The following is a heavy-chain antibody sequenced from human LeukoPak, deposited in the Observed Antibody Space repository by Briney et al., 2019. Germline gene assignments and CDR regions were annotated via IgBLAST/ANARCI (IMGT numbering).Heavy chain of an antibody. Sequence: SATLSLTCSVSGGSISSIHYYWGWIRQPPGKGLEWIGSIYYSGSTYYNPSLKSRVTISVDTSKNQFSLKLSSVTAADTAVYYCASGEAAAILSFDYWGQGTLVTVSS. D-gene: IGHD6-13*01. V-gene: IGHV4-39*07. CDR2: IYYSGST. CDR1: GGSISSIHYY. J-gene: IGHJ4*02. CDR3: ASGEAAAILSFDY.